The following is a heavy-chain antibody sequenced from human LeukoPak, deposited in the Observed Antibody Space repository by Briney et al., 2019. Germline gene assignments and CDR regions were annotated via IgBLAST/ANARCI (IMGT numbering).Heavy chain of an antibody. CDR3: ARVAVVVAADLIDY. D-gene: IGHD2-15*01. CDR1: GYTFTGYY. J-gene: IGHJ4*02. CDR2: INPNSGGT. V-gene: IGHV1-2*02. Sequence: ASVKVSCKASGYTFTGYYMHWVRQAPGQGLEWMGWINPNSGGTNYAQKFQGRVTMTRDTSISTAYMELSRLRSDDTAVYYCARVAVVVAADLIDYWGQGTLVTVSS.